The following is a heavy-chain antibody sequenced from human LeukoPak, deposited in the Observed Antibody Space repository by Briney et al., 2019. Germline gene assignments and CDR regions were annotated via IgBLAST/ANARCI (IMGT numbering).Heavy chain of an antibody. CDR1: GGSFSGYY. CDR2: INHSGST. D-gene: IGHD5-12*01. Sequence: SETLSLTCAVYGGSFSGYYWSWIRQPPGKGLEWIGEINHSGSTNYNPSLKSRVTISVDTSKNQFSLKLSSVTAADTAVYYCARHRRAGITPHRGGYGRAFDIWGQGTMVTVSS. CDR3: ARHRRAGITPHRGGYGRAFDI. V-gene: IGHV4-34*01. J-gene: IGHJ3*02.